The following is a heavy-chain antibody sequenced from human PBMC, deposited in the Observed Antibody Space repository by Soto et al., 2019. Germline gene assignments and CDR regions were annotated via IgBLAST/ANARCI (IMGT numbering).Heavy chain of an antibody. J-gene: IGHJ4*02. D-gene: IGHD1-20*01. CDR2: IYYSGST. CDR3: ARVRRSGITGTTLGDFDY. V-gene: IGHV4-31*03. Sequence: SETLSLTCTVSGASISSGGYYWSWIRQHPGKGLEWIGYIYYSGSTYYNPSLKSRVTISVDTSKNQFSLKLSSVTAADTAVYYCARVRRSGITGTTLGDFDYWGQGTLVTVSS. CDR1: GASISSGGYY.